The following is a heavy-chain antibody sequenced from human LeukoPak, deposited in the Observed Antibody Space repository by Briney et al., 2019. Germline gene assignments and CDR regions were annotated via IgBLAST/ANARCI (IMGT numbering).Heavy chain of an antibody. Sequence: GGSLRLSCAASGFTFSDHYMSWIRQAPGKGLEWVSYISSSGSTIYYADSVKGRFTISRDNAKNSLYLQMNSLRAEDTAVYYCARGSGSPVDNWFDPWGQGTLVTVSS. J-gene: IGHJ5*02. D-gene: IGHD1-26*01. CDR1: GFTFSDHY. CDR2: ISSSGSTI. CDR3: ARGSGSPVDNWFDP. V-gene: IGHV3-11*04.